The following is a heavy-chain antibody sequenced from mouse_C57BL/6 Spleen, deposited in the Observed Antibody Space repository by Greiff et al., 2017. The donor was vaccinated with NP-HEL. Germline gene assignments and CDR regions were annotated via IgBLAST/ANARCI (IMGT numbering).Heavy chain of an antibody. D-gene: IGHD3-2*02. J-gene: IGHJ4*01. CDR2: IYPGDGDT. Sequence: VKLMESGAELVKPGASVKISCKASGYAFSSYWMNWVKQRPGKGLEWIGQIYPGDGDTNYNGKFKGKATLTADKSSSTAYMQLSSLTSEDSAVYFCARDSSGYGAMDYWGQGTSVTVSS. V-gene: IGHV1-80*01. CDR1: GYAFSSYW. CDR3: ARDSSGYGAMDY.